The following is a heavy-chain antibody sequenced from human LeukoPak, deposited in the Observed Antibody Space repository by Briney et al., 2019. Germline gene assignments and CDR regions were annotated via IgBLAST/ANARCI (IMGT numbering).Heavy chain of an antibody. CDR3: GRDRHWNQGNFDY. CDR1: GYTITGYY. D-gene: IGHD1-1*01. CDR2: INPNNGGT. V-gene: IGHV1-2*02. Sequence: ASVKVSCKAFGYTITGYYIHWVRQAPGQGLEWMGWINPNNGGTNSAQKFQGRVTMTRDTSIGTAYMELNRLTYDDTAVYYCGRDRHWNQGNFDYWGQGTTVTVSS. J-gene: IGHJ4*03.